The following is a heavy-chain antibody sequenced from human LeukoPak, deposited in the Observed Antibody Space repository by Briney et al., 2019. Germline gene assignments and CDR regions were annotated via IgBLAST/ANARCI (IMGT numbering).Heavy chain of an antibody. V-gene: IGHV4-39*07. CDR3: ARGSKEHSSGWYVDY. Sequence: SETLSLTCIVSGGSISSSSYSWGWIRQPPGKGLEWIRSIYYSGSTNYNPSLKSRVTISVDTSKNQFSLKLSSVTAADTAVYYCARGSKEHSSGWYVDYWGQGTLVTVSS. CDR2: IYYSGST. J-gene: IGHJ4*02. D-gene: IGHD6-19*01. CDR1: GGSISSSSYS.